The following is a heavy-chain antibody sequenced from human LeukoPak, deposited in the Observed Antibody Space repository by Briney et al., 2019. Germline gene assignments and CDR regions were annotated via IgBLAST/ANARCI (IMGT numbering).Heavy chain of an antibody. CDR2: IYYSGST. J-gene: IGHJ4*02. Sequence: PSETLSLTCTVSGGSISSSGYYWGWIRQPPGKGLEWIGSIYYSGSTYYNPSLKSRVTISVDTSKDQFSLKLSSVTAADTAVYYCARHGLLWFGESTNFDYWGQGTLVTVSS. D-gene: IGHD3-10*01. CDR3: ARHGLLWFGESTNFDY. V-gene: IGHV4-39*01. CDR1: GGSISSSGYY.